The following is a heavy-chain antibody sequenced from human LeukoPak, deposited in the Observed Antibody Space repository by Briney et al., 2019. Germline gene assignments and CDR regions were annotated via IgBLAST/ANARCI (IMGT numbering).Heavy chain of an antibody. D-gene: IGHD3-10*01. J-gene: IGHJ4*02. CDR2: ISAYNGNT. Sequence: ASVKVSCKASGYTFTSYGISWVRQAPGQGLEWMGWISAYNGNTNYAQKLQGRVTMTTDTSTSTAYMELRSLRSDDTAVYYCARAILWFGELPGDYWAREPWSPSPQ. V-gene: IGHV1-18*01. CDR1: GYTFTSYG. CDR3: ARAILWFGELPGDY.